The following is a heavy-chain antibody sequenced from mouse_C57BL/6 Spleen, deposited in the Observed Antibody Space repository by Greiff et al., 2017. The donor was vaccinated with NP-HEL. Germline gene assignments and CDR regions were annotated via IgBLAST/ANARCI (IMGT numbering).Heavy chain of an antibody. CDR3: ARYRDYGSSYDWYFDV. CDR1: GYTFTSYW. CDR2: INPSNGGN. Sequence: QVQLQQPGTELVKPGASVKLSCKASGYTFTSYWMHWVKQRPGQGLEWIGNINPSNGGNNYNEKFKSKATMTVDKSSSTAYMQLSSLTSEDSAVYYCARYRDYGSSYDWYFDVWGTGTTVTVSS. D-gene: IGHD1-1*01. V-gene: IGHV1-53*01. J-gene: IGHJ1*03.